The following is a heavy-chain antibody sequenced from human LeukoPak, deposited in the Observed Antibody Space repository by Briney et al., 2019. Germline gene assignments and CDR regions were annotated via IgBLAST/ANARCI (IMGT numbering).Heavy chain of an antibody. Sequence: ASVKVSCKASGYTFTSYDINWVRQATGQGLEWMGWMNPNSGNTGYAQKFQGRVTITRNTSISTAYMELSSLGSEDTAVYYCARAFPWNIVVVPAAMSGENWFDPWGQGTLVTVSS. CDR1: GYTFTSYD. V-gene: IGHV1-8*03. CDR3: ARAFPWNIVVVPAAMSGENWFDP. J-gene: IGHJ5*02. CDR2: MNPNSGNT. D-gene: IGHD2-2*01.